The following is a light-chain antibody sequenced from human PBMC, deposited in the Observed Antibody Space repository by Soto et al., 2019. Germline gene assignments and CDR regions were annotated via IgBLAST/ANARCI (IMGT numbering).Light chain of an antibody. CDR3: SSYAGSNNFGV. V-gene: IGLV2-8*01. CDR1: SSDVGGYNY. J-gene: IGLJ2*01. Sequence: QSVLTQPPSASGSPGQSVTISCTGTSSDVGGYNYVSWYQQHPGKAPKLMIYEVSKRPSGVPDRFSGSKSGNTASLTVSGLQAEDEADYYCSSYAGSNNFGVFGGGTKLTVL. CDR2: EVS.